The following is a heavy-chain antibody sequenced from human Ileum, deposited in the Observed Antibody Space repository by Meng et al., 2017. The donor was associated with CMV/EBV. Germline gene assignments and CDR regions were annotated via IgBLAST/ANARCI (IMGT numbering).Heavy chain of an antibody. CDR2: ITYSGTT. CDR3: VRASITMIDY. J-gene: IGHJ4*02. CDR1: GYSISSGDYF. Sequence: QLQLRESAPGPVKPSETLPLTFTVSGYSISSGDYFWGWIRQPPKGLEWVASITYSGTTYYNPSLKSRVTMSVDTSKNQFSLKLNSVTAADTAVYYCVRASITMIDYWGQGTLVTVSS. D-gene: IGHD3-22*01. V-gene: IGHV4-39*07.